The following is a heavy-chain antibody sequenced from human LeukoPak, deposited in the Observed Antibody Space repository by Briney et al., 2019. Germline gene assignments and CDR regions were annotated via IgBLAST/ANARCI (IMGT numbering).Heavy chain of an antibody. J-gene: IGHJ4*02. V-gene: IGHV3-53*01. CDR2: IYSGGRT. Sequence: GSLRLSCAASGFTVSNNYMSWVRQAPGKGLEWVSVIYSGGRTYYADSVKGRFTISRDNSKNTLYLQMNSLRAEDTAVYYCARADSSGSQPLDYWGQGTLVTVSS. CDR3: ARADSSGSQPLDY. CDR1: GFTVSNNY. D-gene: IGHD3-22*01.